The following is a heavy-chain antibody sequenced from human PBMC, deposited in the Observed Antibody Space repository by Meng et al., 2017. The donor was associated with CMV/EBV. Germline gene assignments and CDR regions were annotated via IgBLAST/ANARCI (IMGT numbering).Heavy chain of an antibody. CDR2: ISSSSSTI. CDR1: GFTFSSYS. CDR3: ARATAMVTCKYDY. D-gene: IGHD5-18*01. J-gene: IGHJ4*02. Sequence: GGSLRLSCAASGFTFSSYSMNWVRQAPGKGLEWVSYISSSSSTIYYADSVKGRFTISRDNAKNSLYLQMNSLRAEDTAVYYCARATAMVTCKYDYWGQGTLVTVSS. V-gene: IGHV3-48*04.